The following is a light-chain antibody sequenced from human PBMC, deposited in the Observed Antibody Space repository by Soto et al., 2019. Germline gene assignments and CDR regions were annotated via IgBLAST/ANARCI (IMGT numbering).Light chain of an antibody. V-gene: IGKV3-15*01. CDR1: QSVSTN. CDR3: QQYNNWPLSVT. CDR2: GAS. J-gene: IGKJ4*01. Sequence: EIVMTQSPATLSVSLRARATLSCRASQSVSTNLAWYQQKPGQAPRLLIYGASTRATGIPARFSGSGSETEFTLTISSLQSEDFAVYYCQQYNNWPLSVTFGGGTKVEIK.